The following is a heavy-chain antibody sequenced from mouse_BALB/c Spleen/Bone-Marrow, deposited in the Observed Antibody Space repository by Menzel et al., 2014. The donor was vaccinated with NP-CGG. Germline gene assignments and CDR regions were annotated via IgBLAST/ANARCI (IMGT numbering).Heavy chain of an antibody. D-gene: IGHD4-1*01. J-gene: IGHJ3*01. CDR1: GYTFTSYW. Sequence: VHLVESGAELAKPGASVKMSCKASGYTFTSYWMHWVKQRPGQGLEWIGYINPSTGYTEYNQKFKDKATLTADKSSSTAYMQLSSLTSEDSAVYYCARGGNWDGLAYWGQGTLVTVSA. CDR2: INPSTGYT. V-gene: IGHV1-7*01. CDR3: ARGGNWDGLAY.